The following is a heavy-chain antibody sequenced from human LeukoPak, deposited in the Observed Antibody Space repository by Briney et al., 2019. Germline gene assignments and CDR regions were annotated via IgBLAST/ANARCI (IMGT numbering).Heavy chain of an antibody. D-gene: IGHD1-26*01. J-gene: IGHJ4*02. CDR3: AKVPIEGAKVLSVQVEY. CDR2: INPNSGGT. Sequence: GASVKVSCKASGYPVTGYYINWVRQAPGQRLGCMGWINPNSGGTNYPQKFQGRITMTTYTSISTAYLELSRLRSDDTAVYTWAKVPIEGAKVLSVQVEYWGQGALVTVSS. CDR1: GYPVTGYY. V-gene: IGHV1-2*02.